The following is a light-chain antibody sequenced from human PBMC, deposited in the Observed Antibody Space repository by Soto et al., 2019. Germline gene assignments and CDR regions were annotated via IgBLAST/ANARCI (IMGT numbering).Light chain of an antibody. CDR1: QNVNTF. V-gene: IGKV3-11*01. CDR3: QQRDKWPVT. Sequence: DIVLTQSPATLSLSPEERASLSCRASQNVNTFLAWYQQKHGQSPRLLIYDASNRATGIPARFSGSGSGTDFTLTISRLEPEDFAVYFCQQRDKWPVTFGAGTRVEI. J-gene: IGKJ4*01. CDR2: DAS.